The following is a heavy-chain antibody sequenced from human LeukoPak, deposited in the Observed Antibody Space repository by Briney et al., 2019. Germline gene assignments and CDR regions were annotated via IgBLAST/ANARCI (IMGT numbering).Heavy chain of an antibody. J-gene: IGHJ6*02. D-gene: IGHD3-10*01. CDR3: ARGKMVRGVIITAQKYYYGMDV. V-gene: IGHV3-30-3*01. CDR1: GFTFSIYA. CDR2: ISYDGSNK. Sequence: PGRSLRLSCAASGFTFSIYAMHWVRQAPGRGLEWVAVISYDGSNKYYGDSVKGRFTISRDNSKNTLYLQMNSLRAEDTAVYYCARGKMVRGVIITAQKYYYGMDVWGQGTTVTVSS.